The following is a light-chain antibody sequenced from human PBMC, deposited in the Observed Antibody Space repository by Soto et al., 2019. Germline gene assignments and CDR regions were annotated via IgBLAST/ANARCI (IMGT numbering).Light chain of an antibody. Sequence: IQMTQSPSTLSASVGDRVTITCRATQIISHWLAWYQQKPGKDPKLLISKASTVASGVPSRFSGGISGTDFTLTITCLQPDDFATYCSQQYSVYPRTFGQGTKLEI. V-gene: IGKV1-5*03. J-gene: IGKJ2*01. CDR1: QIISHW. CDR2: KAS. CDR3: QQYSVYPRT.